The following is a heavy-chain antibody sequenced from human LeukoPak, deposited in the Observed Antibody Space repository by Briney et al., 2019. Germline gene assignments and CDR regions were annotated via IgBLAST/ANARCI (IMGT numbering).Heavy chain of an antibody. CDR1: GGSISSYY. J-gene: IGHJ4*02. V-gene: IGHV4-4*07. CDR2: IYTSGST. D-gene: IGHD3-10*01. CDR3: AREGAEVRGVLVKYYFDY. Sequence: PSGTLSLTCTVSGGSISSYYWSWIRQPAAKGLEWIGRIYTSGSTNYNPSLKSRVTMSVDTSKNQFSLKLTSVTAADTAVYYCAREGAEVRGVLVKYYFDYWGQGALVTVSS.